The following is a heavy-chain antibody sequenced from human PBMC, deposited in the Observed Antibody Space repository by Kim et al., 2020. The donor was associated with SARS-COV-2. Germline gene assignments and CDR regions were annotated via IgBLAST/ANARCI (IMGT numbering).Heavy chain of an antibody. D-gene: IGHD3-3*01. CDR3: ARVGYESGSYYFDY. CDR1: GASISRGGYY. CDR2: IYFSGSA. J-gene: IGHJ4*02. V-gene: IGHV4-31*03. Sequence: SETLSLTCTVSGASISRGGYYWSWVRQHPGKGLEWIGYIYFSGSAYYNPSLKSRVSISVDTTKGLFSLKLDSLTAADTAVYYCARVGYESGSYYFDYWGQGTLVTVSS.